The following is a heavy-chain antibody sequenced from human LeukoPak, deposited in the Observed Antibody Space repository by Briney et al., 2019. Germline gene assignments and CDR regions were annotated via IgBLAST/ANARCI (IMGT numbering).Heavy chain of an antibody. Sequence: GGSLRLSCAASGFTFSAYSMNWVRQAPGKGLEWISYIGISSGNTKYADSVKGRFTLSRDNAKNSLYLQVSSLTAEDTAVYYCASGRDIEVAGPGGYFDHWGQGTLVTVSS. D-gene: IGHD6-19*01. CDR1: GFTFSAYS. CDR3: ASGRDIEVAGPGGYFDH. V-gene: IGHV3-48*04. CDR2: IGISSGNT. J-gene: IGHJ4*02.